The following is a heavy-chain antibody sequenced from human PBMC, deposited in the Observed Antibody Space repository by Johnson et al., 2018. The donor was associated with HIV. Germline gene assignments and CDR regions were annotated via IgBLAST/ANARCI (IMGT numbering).Heavy chain of an antibody. V-gene: IGHV3-30*04. J-gene: IGHJ3*02. D-gene: IGHD6-19*01. CDR2: ISYDGSNK. CDR3: AKARSSGQGAFDI. Sequence: QVQLVESGGGVVQPGRSLRLSCAASGFTFSSYAMHWVRQAPGKGLEWVALISYDGSNKYYGDSVKGRFTISRDSYKNTLYLQINSLRAEDTAVYFCAKARSSGQGAFDIWGQGTLVTVSS. CDR1: GFTFSSYA.